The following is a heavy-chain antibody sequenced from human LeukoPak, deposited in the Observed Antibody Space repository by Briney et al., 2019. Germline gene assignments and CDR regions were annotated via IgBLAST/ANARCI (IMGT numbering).Heavy chain of an antibody. CDR3: ARPYYYDSRIDP. J-gene: IGHJ5*02. V-gene: IGHV4-30-4*01. D-gene: IGHD3-22*01. Sequence: PSQTLSLTCTVSGGSISSGDYYWSWIRQPPGKGLEWIAYMYYSGSTYYNPSLKSRVTMSADASKNQLSLKLSSVTAADTAVYYCARPYYYDSRIDPWGQGILVTVSS. CDR1: GGSISSGDYY. CDR2: MYYSGST.